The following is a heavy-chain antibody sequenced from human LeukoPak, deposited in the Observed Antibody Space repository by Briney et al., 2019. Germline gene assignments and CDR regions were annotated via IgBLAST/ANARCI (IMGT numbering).Heavy chain of an antibody. CDR2: IKQGGREK. CDR3: ARVEDYDILTGFDY. Sequence: GGSLRLSCAASGFTFSSYWMSRVRQAPGKGLEWVANIKQGGREKYYVDSVKGRFTISRDNAKNSLYLQMNSLRAEDTAVYYCARVEDYDILTGFDYWGQGTLVTVSS. J-gene: IGHJ4*02. D-gene: IGHD3-9*01. V-gene: IGHV3-7*01. CDR1: GFTFSSYW.